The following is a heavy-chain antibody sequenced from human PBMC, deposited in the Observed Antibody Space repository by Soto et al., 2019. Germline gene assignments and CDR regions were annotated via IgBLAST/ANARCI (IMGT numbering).Heavy chain of an antibody. CDR3: ARDGWLQLGRWFDP. J-gene: IGHJ5*02. CDR1: GGSISSSNW. V-gene: IGHV4-4*02. CDR2: IYHSGST. D-gene: IGHD5-12*01. Sequence: PSETLSLTCAVSGGSISSSNWWSWVRQPPGKGLEWIGEIYHSGSTNYNPSLKSRVTISVDKSKNQFSLKLSSVTAADTAVYYCARDGWLQLGRWFDPWGQGTLVTVSS.